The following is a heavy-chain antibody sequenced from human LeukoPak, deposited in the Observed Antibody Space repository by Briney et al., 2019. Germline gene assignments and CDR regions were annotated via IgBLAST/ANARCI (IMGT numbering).Heavy chain of an antibody. CDR2: INPNSGGT. J-gene: IGHJ6*02. Sequence: ASVKVSCKASGYTFTSYGISWVRQAPGQGLEWMGWINPNSGGTNYAQKFQGRVTMTRDTSISTAYMELSRLRSDDTAVYYCAREPPPEAYSSPYYYGMDVWGQGATVTVSS. V-gene: IGHV1-2*02. CDR3: AREPPPEAYSSPYYYGMDV. D-gene: IGHD6-13*01. CDR1: GYTFTSYG.